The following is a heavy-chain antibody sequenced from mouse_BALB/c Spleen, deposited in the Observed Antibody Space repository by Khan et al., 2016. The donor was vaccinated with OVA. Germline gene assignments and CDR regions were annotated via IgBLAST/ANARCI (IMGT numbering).Heavy chain of an antibody. CDR3: ARGNYCGYYFDY. CDR2: ISYSGGT. J-gene: IGHJ2*01. CDR1: GYSITSGYV. D-gene: IGHD1-1*01. V-gene: IGHV3-2*02. Sequence: EVQLQESGPGLVKPSQSLSLTCTVTGYSITSGYVSYWIGQFPGNKLEWMGYISYSGGTSYNPSLKSRITITRDTSKNQFFLQLNTLTSEDTATYYCARGNYCGYYFDYWGQGTPLTVSS.